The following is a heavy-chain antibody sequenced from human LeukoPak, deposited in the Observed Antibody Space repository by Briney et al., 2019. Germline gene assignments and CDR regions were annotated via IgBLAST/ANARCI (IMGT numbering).Heavy chain of an antibody. CDR2: IFYSGSN. CDR3: ARQPYMLGAYYFDY. Sequence: PSETLSLTCTVSGGSMSSYYWSWIRQPPGKGLEWIGYIFYSGSNNYNPSLKSRVTLSVDTSKNQFSLKLGSVTAADTAVYYCARQPYMLGAYYFDYWGQGTLVTVSS. V-gene: IGHV4-59*08. CDR1: GGSMSSYY. J-gene: IGHJ4*02. D-gene: IGHD1-26*01.